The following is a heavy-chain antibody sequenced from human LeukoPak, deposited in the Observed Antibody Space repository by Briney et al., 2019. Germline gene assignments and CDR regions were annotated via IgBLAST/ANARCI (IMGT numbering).Heavy chain of an antibody. V-gene: IGHV1-46*01. Sequence: ASVKVSCKASGYTFTSYYMHWVRQAPGQGLEWMGIINPSGGSTSYAQKFQGRVTMTRDMSTSTVYMELSSLRSEDTAVYYCAREGTNCGGDCYHPGGAFDIWGQGTMVTVSS. D-gene: IGHD2-21*02. CDR2: INPSGGST. J-gene: IGHJ3*02. CDR3: AREGTNCGGDCYHPGGAFDI. CDR1: GYTFTSYY.